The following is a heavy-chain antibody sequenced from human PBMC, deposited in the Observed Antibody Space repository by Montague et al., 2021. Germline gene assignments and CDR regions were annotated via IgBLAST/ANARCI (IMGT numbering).Heavy chain of an antibody. J-gene: IGHJ6*02. CDR1: GGPFSGYF. CDR3: ARDTWFRENLSSLYYYGIDV. Sequence: SETLSLTCGVYGGPFSGYFWTWIRQPPGEGLEWVGEINHSGDANYNPSLESRVTVTVDTSKRQFSLRLTSLTAADTAIYYCARDTWFRENLSSLYYYGIDVWGQGTTVTVSS. CDR2: INHSGDA. D-gene: IGHD3-10*01. V-gene: IGHV4-34*01.